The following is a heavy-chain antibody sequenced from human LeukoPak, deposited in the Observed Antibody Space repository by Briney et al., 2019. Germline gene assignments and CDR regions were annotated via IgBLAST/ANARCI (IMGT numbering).Heavy chain of an antibody. CDR1: GGSISSYY. Sequence: PSETLSLTCTVSGGSISSYYWSWIRQPPGKGLEWIGYIYYSGSTNYNPSLKSRVTISVDTSKNQFSLKLSSVTAADTAVCYCARGATYYYDSSGYNYFDYWGQGTLVTVSS. CDR2: IYYSGST. CDR3: ARGATYYYDSSGYNYFDY. D-gene: IGHD3-22*01. J-gene: IGHJ4*02. V-gene: IGHV4-59*01.